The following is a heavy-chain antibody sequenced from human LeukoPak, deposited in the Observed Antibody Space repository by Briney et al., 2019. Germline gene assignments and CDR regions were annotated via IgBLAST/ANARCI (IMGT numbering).Heavy chain of an antibody. V-gene: IGHV4-59*12. J-gene: IGHJ4*02. CDR3: ARGIGLYYFDY. CDR2: IYYSGST. CDR1: GVSISPYY. Sequence: SETLSLTCTVSGVSISPYYWSWIRQPPGKGLEWIGYIYYSGSTNYNPTLKSRLTMSVDTSKNQFSLKLSSVTAADTAVYYCARGIGLYYFDYWGQGTLVTVSS. D-gene: IGHD2-15*01.